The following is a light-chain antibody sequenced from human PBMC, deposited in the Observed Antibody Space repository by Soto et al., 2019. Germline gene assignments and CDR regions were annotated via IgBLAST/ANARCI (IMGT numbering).Light chain of an antibody. V-gene: IGKV1-5*03. CDR2: KAS. CDR3: QQYNTYPIT. CDR1: QSISTW. J-gene: IGKJ4*01. Sequence: DIQMTQSPSTLSASVGDRVTITCRASQSISTWLAWYQQKPGKAPKLLIYKASSLESGVPSRFSGSGSGTEFTLTISSLQPDDFAPYYCQQYNTYPITFGGGTTVEIK.